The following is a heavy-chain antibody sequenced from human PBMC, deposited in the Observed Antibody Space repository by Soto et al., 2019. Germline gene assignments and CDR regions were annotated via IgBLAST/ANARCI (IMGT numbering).Heavy chain of an antibody. D-gene: IGHD1-7*01. CDR3: ARGGPRNYLPDY. V-gene: IGHV3-21*01. Sequence: DVQLVESGGGLVKPGESLRLSCEVSGFNFSSYNMNWVRQAPGKGLEWVSSLSSGSEYIYYADSVKGRFTISRDNAKNSLYLQMSGLRAEDTALYYCARGGPRNYLPDYWGQGTLVTVSS. CDR1: GFNFSSYN. CDR2: LSSGSEYI. J-gene: IGHJ4*02.